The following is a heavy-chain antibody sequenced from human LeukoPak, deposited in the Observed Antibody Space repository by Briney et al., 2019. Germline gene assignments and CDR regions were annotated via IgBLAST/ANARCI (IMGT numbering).Heavy chain of an antibody. D-gene: IGHD3-10*01. Sequence: VASVKVSCKASGYTFTRHGINWVRQAPGQGLEWMGWISTYSSHTTYAQKFQGRVTMTTDTSTTTAYMELRSLRSDDTAVYYCARDEGRVSGSFNPWGQGTLVTVSS. CDR3: ARDEGRVSGSFNP. J-gene: IGHJ5*02. V-gene: IGHV1-18*01. CDR2: ISTYSSHT. CDR1: GYTFTRHG.